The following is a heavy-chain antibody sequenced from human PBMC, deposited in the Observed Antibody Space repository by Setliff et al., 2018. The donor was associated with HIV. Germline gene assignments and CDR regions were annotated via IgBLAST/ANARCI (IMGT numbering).Heavy chain of an antibody. Sequence: GGSLRLSCVASGFTFGNYWMIWVRQAPGKGLEWVANINQDGSEKNYVDSVKGRFTISRDNAKNSLYLQMDSLRVEDTTVYYCTRKLAPGHGMDVWGQGTTVTVSS. D-gene: IGHD3-3*02. CDR2: INQDGSEK. CDR1: GFTFGNYW. CDR3: TRKLAPGHGMDV. J-gene: IGHJ6*02. V-gene: IGHV3-7*01.